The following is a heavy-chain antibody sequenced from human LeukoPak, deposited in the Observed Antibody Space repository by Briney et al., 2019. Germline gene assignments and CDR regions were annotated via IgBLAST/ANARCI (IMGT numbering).Heavy chain of an antibody. D-gene: IGHD3-22*01. CDR1: GFTFSSYG. Sequence: GGSLRLSCAASGFTFSSYGMHWVRQAPGKGLEWVAVISYDGSNKYYADSVKGRFTISRDNSKNTLYLQMNSLRAEDTAVYYCARDPTKGYYYDSSGARGYFDYWGQGTLVTVSS. CDR3: ARDPTKGYYYDSSGARGYFDY. CDR2: ISYDGSNK. J-gene: IGHJ4*02. V-gene: IGHV3-30*19.